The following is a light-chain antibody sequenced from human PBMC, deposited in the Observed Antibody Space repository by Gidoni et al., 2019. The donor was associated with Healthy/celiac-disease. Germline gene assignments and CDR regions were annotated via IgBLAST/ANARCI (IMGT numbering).Light chain of an antibody. V-gene: IGKV3-15*01. CDR2: GAS. J-gene: IGKJ4*01. CDR1: QSVSSN. CDR3: QQYNNWPLT. Sequence: EIVMTQSPATLSVSPWERATLSCRASQSVSSNLAWYQQKPGQAPKRLIYGASTRETGIPARFSGSGTGTEFTLTISSLQSEDFATYYCQQYNNWPLTFGGGTKVEIK.